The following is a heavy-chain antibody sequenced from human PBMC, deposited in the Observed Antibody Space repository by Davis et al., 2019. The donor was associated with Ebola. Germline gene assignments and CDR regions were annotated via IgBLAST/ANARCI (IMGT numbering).Heavy chain of an antibody. CDR3: ARDEGSSLFYFDY. Sequence: HSQTLSLTCAIPGDSVSSNSAAWNWIRQSPWRGLEWLGRTYHRSKWYNDYAVSVRGRVTINPDTSKNHFSLQLNSVTPEDTAVYYCARDEGSSLFYFDYWGQGTLVTVSS. CDR1: GDSVSSNSAA. CDR2: TYHRSKWYN. V-gene: IGHV6-1*01. J-gene: IGHJ4*02. D-gene: IGHD1-26*01.